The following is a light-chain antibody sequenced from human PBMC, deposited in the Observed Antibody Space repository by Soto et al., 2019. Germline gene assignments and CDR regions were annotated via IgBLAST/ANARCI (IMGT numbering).Light chain of an antibody. J-gene: IGKJ3*01. V-gene: IGKV1-33*01. CDR3: QQYDTLSFT. CDR2: DAS. CDR1: HDISNY. Sequence: DIQMTQSPSSLSASVGGRVTITCQASHDISNYLNWYQQKLGKAPKLLIYDASNLEPGVPSRFSGSGSGTKFIFTISSLQPEDIATYYCQQYDTLSFTFGPGTKVDL.